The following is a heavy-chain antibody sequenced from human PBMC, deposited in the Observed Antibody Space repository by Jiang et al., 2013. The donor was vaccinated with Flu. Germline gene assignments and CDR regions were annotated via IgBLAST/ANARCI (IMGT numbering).Heavy chain of an antibody. Sequence: QSGSELKKPGASVKVSCKASGYTFDNFAMNWVRQAPGQGLEWMGWISTNTGNPTYAQGFTGRFVFSLDTSVSTTYLQISSLKSEDTAVYYCARAPRGPNIVGGPYFDSWGQGTLVTVSS. CDR1: GYTFDNFA. CDR3: ARAPRGPNIVGGPYFDS. V-gene: IGHV7-4-1*02. J-gene: IGHJ4*02. CDR2: ISTNTGNP. D-gene: IGHD1-26*01.